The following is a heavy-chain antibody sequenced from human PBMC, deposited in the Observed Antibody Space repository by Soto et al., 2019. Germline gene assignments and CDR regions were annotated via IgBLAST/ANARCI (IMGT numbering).Heavy chain of an antibody. CDR1: GFTFSSYE. CDR3: ATEMATISKFHY. J-gene: IGHJ4*02. Sequence: GGSLRLSCAASGFTFSSYEMNWVRQAPGKGLEWVSYISSSGSTIYYADSVKGRFTISRDNAKNSLYLQMNSLRAEDTAVYYCATEMATISKFHYWSQGTLVTVSS. D-gene: IGHD5-12*01. CDR2: ISSSGSTI. V-gene: IGHV3-48*03.